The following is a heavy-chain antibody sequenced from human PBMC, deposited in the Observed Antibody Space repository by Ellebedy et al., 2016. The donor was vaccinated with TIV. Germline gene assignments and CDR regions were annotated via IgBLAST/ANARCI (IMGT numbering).Heavy chain of an antibody. D-gene: IGHD3-10*01. CDR2: ISSSSRTI. J-gene: IGHJ4*02. CDR1: GFTFSSYS. Sequence: GGSLRLSCAASGFTFSSYSMNWVRQAPGKGLEWIAYISSSSRTIYYADSLKGRFTISRDNVRNSLYLEMNSLRDDDAAVYYCARDNYYGSGTYYNSLLFDYWGQGTLVAVSS. V-gene: IGHV3-48*02. CDR3: ARDNYYGSGTYYNSLLFDY.